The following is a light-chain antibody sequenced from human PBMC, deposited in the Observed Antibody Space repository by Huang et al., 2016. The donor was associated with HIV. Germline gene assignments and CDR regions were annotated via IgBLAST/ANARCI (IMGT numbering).Light chain of an antibody. CDR3: QHYNNWPPWT. Sequence: EIVMTQSPATLSVSPGERATLSCRASQGVSNNIAWDQQKPGQTPRLLIHGASTRATGIAAKFIGRGSGTDFTLTITSLQPEDSAVYYCQHYNNWPPWTFGPGTQVEI. CDR1: QGVSNN. J-gene: IGKJ1*01. V-gene: IGKV3D-15*01. CDR2: GAS.